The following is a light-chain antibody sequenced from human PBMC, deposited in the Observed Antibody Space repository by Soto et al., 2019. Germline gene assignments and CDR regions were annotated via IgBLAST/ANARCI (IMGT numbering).Light chain of an antibody. V-gene: IGKV3-15*01. Sequence: EIVMTQSPATLSVSPGERATLSCRASQSVSRNLAWYQQKPGQAPRLLIYGASTRATGIPARFSGCGSGTEFTLTISSLQSEDFAVYYCQQYNNWPPGTFGQGTKLEIK. CDR3: QQYNNWPPGT. J-gene: IGKJ2*01. CDR2: GAS. CDR1: QSVSRN.